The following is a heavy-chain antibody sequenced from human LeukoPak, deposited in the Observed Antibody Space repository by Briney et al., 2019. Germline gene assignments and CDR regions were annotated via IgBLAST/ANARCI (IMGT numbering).Heavy chain of an antibody. CDR3: ARDIISKQGLPSADAFDI. Sequence: ASVKVSCKASGYTFTSYGISWVRQAPGQGLEWMGWISAYNGNTNYAQKLQGRVTMTTDTSTSTAYMELRSLRSDDTAVYYCARDIISKQGLPSADAFDIWGQGTMVTVSS. CDR1: GYTFTSYG. V-gene: IGHV1-18*01. J-gene: IGHJ3*02. D-gene: IGHD6-19*01. CDR2: ISAYNGNT.